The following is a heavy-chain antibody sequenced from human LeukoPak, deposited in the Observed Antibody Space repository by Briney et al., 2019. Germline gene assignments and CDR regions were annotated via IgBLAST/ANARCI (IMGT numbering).Heavy chain of an antibody. CDR3: AKETKTGFWSGYYYTGAFDI. CDR1: GFTFSSYG. J-gene: IGHJ3*02. CDR2: IRYDGSNK. D-gene: IGHD3-3*01. Sequence: GGSLRLSCAASGFTFSSYGMHWVRQAPGKGLGWVAFIRYDGSNKYYADSVKGRFTISRDNSKNTLYLQMNSLRAEDTAVYYCAKETKTGFWSGYYYTGAFDIWGQGTMVTVSS. V-gene: IGHV3-30*02.